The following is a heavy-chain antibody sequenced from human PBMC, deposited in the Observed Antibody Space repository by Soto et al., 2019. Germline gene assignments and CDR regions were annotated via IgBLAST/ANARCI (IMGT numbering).Heavy chain of an antibody. CDR2: ISSSSSYI. CDR1: GFTFSSYS. D-gene: IGHD5-12*01. Sequence: PGGSLRLSCAASGFTFSSYSMNWVRQAPGKWLEWVSSISSSSSYIYYADSVKGRFTISRDNAKNSLYLQMNSLRAEDTAVYYCARAPGYSGYDYGAYYGMDVCGQGXTVTV. J-gene: IGHJ6*02. V-gene: IGHV3-21*01. CDR3: ARAPGYSGYDYGAYYGMDV.